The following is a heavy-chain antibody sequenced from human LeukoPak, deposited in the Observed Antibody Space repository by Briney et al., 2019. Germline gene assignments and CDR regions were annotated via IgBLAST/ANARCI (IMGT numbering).Heavy chain of an antibody. CDR1: GGSISSSSYY. J-gene: IGHJ4*02. CDR2: IYYSGNT. CDR3: ARHVLGSGSPYFDY. V-gene: IGHV4-39*01. Sequence: SETLSLTCTVSGGSISSSSYYWGWIRQPPGKGLEWIGSIYYSGNTYYNPSLKSRVTISIDTSKNQFSLKLSFVTAADTAVYYCARHVLGSGSPYFDYWGQGTLVTVSS. D-gene: IGHD1-26*01.